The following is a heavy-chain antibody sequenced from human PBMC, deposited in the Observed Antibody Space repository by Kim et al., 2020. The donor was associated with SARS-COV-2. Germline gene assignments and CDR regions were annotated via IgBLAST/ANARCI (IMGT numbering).Heavy chain of an antibody. D-gene: IGHD3-10*01. CDR1: GFTFSSYN. V-gene: IGHV3-21*01. CDR3: AREGRLPLRGVIGFNLNWFDP. CDR2: ISNSSSSI. Sequence: GGSLRLSCATSGFTFSSYNMNWVRQAPGKGLEWVSSISNSSSSIYYADSVKGRFTISRDNAKNSLYLQMNSLRAEDTDVYYCAREGRLPLRGVIGFNLNWFDPWGQGTLVTVSS. J-gene: IGHJ5*02.